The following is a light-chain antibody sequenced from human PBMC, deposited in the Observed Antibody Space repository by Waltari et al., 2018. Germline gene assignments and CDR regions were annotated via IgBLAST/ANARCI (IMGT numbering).Light chain of an antibody. CDR2: VNSDGSH. J-gene: IGLJ3*02. Sequence: QLVLTQSPSASASLGASVKPTCTLTSGPSSHVIECHQQQPEKGPRYLMKVNSDGSHSKGDEIPDRFSGSSSGAGRYLTISSVQSEDEADYYCQTGGHGTWVFGGGTKLTVL. CDR1: SGPSSHV. V-gene: IGLV4-69*01. CDR3: QTGGHGTWV.